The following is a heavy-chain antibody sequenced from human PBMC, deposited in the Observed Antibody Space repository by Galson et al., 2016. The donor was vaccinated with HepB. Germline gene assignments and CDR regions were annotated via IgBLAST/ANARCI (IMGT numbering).Heavy chain of an antibody. CDR1: GGPLSSFY. CDR2: IDYGGST. D-gene: IGHD4-17*01. J-gene: IGHJ6*04. Sequence: SETLSLTCAVYGGPLSSFYWSWVRQSPGKGLEWIGEIDYGGSTKYNPSLRSRVTIAVDTAKSQFSLRLRSVTAADTAIYYCARGGDRCHGDTCYFYYYYGLGVWSKGPTVTVS. V-gene: IGHV4-34*01. CDR3: ARGGDRCHGDTCYFYYYYGLGV.